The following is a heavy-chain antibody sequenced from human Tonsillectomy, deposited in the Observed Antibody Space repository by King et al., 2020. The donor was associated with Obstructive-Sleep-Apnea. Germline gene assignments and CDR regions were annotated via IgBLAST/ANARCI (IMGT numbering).Heavy chain of an antibody. CDR1: GYTFTSYA. CDR2: ISAYNGNT. Sequence: QLVQSGAEVKKPGASVKVSCKASGYTFTSYAITWVRQAPGQGLELMVWISAYNGNTNYAQKFQGRVTMTTDTSTSTVYMELRTLRSDDTAIYYCARDDSSGWYVWGQGTTVTVSS. V-gene: IGHV1-18*04. J-gene: IGHJ6*02. D-gene: IGHD6-19*01. CDR3: ARDDSSGWYV.